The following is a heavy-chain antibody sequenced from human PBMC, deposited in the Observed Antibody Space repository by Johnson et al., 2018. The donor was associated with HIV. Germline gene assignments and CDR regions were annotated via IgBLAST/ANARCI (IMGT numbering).Heavy chain of an antibody. D-gene: IGHD5-18*01. Sequence: VQLVESGVGVVRPGGSLRLSCAASGFTFDDYGLSWVRQAPGTGLGWVSGINWNGGNIGYADSVKGQFTISRDNAKNTLYLQMNSLRAEYTAVYYCAREVDTSWLSAFDIWGQGTMVTVSS. CDR3: AREVDTSWLSAFDI. J-gene: IGHJ3*02. CDR1: GFTFDDYG. V-gene: IGHV3-20*04. CDR2: INWNGGNI.